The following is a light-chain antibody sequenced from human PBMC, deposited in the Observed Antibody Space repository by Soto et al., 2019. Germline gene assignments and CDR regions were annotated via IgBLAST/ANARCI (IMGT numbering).Light chain of an antibody. V-gene: IGLV8-61*01. Sequence: QAVVTQEPSFSVSPGATVTLSCGLTSGSVSTSNYPSWYQQTPGQAPRTLIHTTDSRSSGVPDRFSGSILGNKAALTITGAQADDESDYYCVLYMGSGIWVSGGGTQLTVL. CDR1: SGSVSTSNY. J-gene: IGLJ2*01. CDR3: VLYMGSGIWV. CDR2: TTD.